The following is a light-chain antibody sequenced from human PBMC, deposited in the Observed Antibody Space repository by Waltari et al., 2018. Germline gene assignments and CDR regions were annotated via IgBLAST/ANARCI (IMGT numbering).Light chain of an antibody. Sequence: EIVLTQSPGTASLSPGERVTLSCRASQSVGSSSLAWYQQKPGQAPRLVIYRASRRATGIPDRVSGSGSGTDFSLTISRLEPEDVAVYYCQQHGTLPATFGQGTKVELK. CDR1: QSVGSSS. V-gene: IGKV3-20*01. CDR3: QQHGTLPAT. CDR2: RAS. J-gene: IGKJ1*01.